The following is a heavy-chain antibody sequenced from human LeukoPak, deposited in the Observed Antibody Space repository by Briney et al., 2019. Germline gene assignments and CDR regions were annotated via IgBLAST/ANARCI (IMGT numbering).Heavy chain of an antibody. CDR2: ISTSGSTI. CDR3: ARGNSGTYYPFDN. J-gene: IGHJ4*02. Sequence: QTGGSLRLSCAASGFTFSSYEMNWVRQAPGKGLEWVSYISTSGSTIYYGDSVKGRFTISRDNAKDSLYLQVSSLRAEDTAVYYCARGNSGTYYPFDNWGQGTLVTVSS. D-gene: IGHD1-26*01. V-gene: IGHV3-48*03. CDR1: GFTFSSYE.